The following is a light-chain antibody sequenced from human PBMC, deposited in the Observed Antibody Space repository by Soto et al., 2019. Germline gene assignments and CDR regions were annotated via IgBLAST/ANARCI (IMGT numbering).Light chain of an antibody. CDR1: QSVLYTSYNKNL. Sequence: DIVMTQSPDSLAVSLGERATINCKSSQSVLYTSYNKNLLAWYQQKPGQPPKLLIYWASTRESGVPDRFSGSGSGTDFSLTINNVQATDVAVYYCQQFYSMPLTFGGGTKVSTK. CDR2: WAS. V-gene: IGKV4-1*01. CDR3: QQFYSMPLT. J-gene: IGKJ4*01.